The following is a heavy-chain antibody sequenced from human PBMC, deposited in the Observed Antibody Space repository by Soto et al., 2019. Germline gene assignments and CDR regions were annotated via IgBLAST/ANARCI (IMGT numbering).Heavy chain of an antibody. Sequence: QVQLVQSGAEVKKPGASVKVSCKASGYTFTSYGISWVRQAPGQGLEWMGWISAYNGNTNYAQKLQGRVTMTTDTSTSTAYMEVRSLRSEDTAVYYCARATGEYCSSTGCYPGYWGQGTLVTVSS. J-gene: IGHJ4*02. V-gene: IGHV1-18*01. CDR2: ISAYNGNT. CDR1: GYTFTSYG. D-gene: IGHD2-2*01. CDR3: ARATGEYCSSTGCYPGY.